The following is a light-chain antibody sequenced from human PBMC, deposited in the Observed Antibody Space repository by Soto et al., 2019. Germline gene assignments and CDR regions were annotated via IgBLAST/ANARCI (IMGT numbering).Light chain of an antibody. CDR3: HQYGSSPAT. V-gene: IGKV3-20*01. CDR2: GAS. CDR1: QSVSSSF. Sequence: EIVLTQSPGTRSLSPGERAHLSCMASQSVSSSFLAWYQQKPGQAPRLLIYGASSRATGIPDRFSGSGSGTDFTLTISRLEPEDFAVYYWHQYGSSPATLGQGTKVDIK. J-gene: IGKJ1*01.